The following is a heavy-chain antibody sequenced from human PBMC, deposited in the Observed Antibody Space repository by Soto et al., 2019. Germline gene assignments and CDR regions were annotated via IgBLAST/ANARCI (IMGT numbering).Heavy chain of an antibody. Sequence: QVQLVESGGGVVQPGRSLRLSCAASGFTFSSYGMHLVRQAPGKGLEWVAVIWYDGSNKYYADSVKGRFTISRDNSKNTLYLQMNSLRAEDTAVYYCASETGTHDYYYYGMDVWGQGTTVTVSS. V-gene: IGHV3-33*01. J-gene: IGHJ6*02. CDR3: ASETGTHDYYYYGMDV. CDR2: IWYDGSNK. CDR1: GFTFSSYG. D-gene: IGHD1-7*01.